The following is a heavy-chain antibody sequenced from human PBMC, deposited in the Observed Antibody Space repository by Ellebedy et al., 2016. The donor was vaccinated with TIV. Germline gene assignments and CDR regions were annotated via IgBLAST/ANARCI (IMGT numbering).Heavy chain of an antibody. V-gene: IGHV4-39*02. J-gene: IGHJ4*02. CDR1: GGSISSSPYH. CDR3: GWDCSSTSCRGGY. Sequence: MPSETLSLTCTVSGGSISSSPYHWGWIRQPPGKGLEWIGSISYSGGTYYRPSLKIRVTISVDTSKNHFSLKLSSVTAADTAVYYCGWDCSSTSCRGGYWGRGTLVTVSS. CDR2: ISYSGGT. D-gene: IGHD2-2*01.